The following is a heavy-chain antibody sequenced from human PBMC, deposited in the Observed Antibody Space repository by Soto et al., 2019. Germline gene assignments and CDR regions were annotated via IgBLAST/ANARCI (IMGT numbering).Heavy chain of an antibody. CDR3: ARGRYGDY. J-gene: IGHJ4*02. V-gene: IGHV1-18*01. CDR1: GYAFTTYG. Sequence: QVPLVQSGAEVKKPGASVKVSCKGSGYAFTTYGITWGRQAPGQGLEWMGWISAHNGNTNYAQKLQGRVTVTRDTSTSTAYMELRSLRSDDTAVYYCARGRYGDYWGQGALVTVSS. D-gene: IGHD1-1*01. CDR2: ISAHNGNT.